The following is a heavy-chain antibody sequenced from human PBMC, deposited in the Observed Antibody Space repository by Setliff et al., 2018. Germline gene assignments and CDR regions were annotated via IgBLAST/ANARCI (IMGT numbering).Heavy chain of an antibody. CDR2: IYAIRST. Sequence: LSLTCIVSGGSISSATSYWNWIRQPAGKELEWIGRIYAIRSTNYNPSLKSRVTISLDTSNNQFSLKLSSVTAADTAIYYCARGSTGIYDPWGQGILVTVSS. CDR1: GGSISSATSY. V-gene: IGHV4-61*02. CDR3: ARGSTGIYDP. D-gene: IGHD1-1*01. J-gene: IGHJ5*02.